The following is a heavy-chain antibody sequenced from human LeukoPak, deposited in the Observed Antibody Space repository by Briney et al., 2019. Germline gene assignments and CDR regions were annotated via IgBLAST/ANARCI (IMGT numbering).Heavy chain of an antibody. Sequence: SQTLSLTCTVSGGSISSGGYYWAWIRQPPGKGLEWIGSVYYGRSPYFNPSLESRATISVDTSKNHFSLKMSSVTAADTAVYYCARSSGTGTFSYWGQGTLVTVSS. V-gene: IGHV4-39*02. CDR3: ARSSGTGTFSY. CDR1: GGSISSGGYY. D-gene: IGHD6-25*01. CDR2: VYYGRSP. J-gene: IGHJ4*02.